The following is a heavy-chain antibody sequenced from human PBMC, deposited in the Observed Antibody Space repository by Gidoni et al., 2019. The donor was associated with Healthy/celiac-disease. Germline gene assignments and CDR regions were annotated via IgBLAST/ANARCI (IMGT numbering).Heavy chain of an antibody. V-gene: IGHV3-49*04. CDR3: CYRYCSGGSCYRGFDY. J-gene: IGHJ4*02. Sequence: EVQLVESGGGLVQPGRSLRLSCTASGFTFGDYAMSWVRQAPGKGLELVGFIRSKAYGGTTEYAASVKGRFTISRDDSKSIAYLQMNSLKTEDTAVYYCCYRYCSGGSCYRGFDYWGQGTLVTVSS. D-gene: IGHD2-15*01. CDR2: IRSKAYGGTT. CDR1: GFTFGDYA.